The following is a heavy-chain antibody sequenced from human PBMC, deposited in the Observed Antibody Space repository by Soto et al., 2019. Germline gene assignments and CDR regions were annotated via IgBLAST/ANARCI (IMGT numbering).Heavy chain of an antibody. CDR2: ITATSSFI. V-gene: IGHV3-21*01. CDR1: GFTFSSHS. D-gene: IGHD6-19*01. J-gene: IGHJ2*01. Sequence: EVQLVESGGGLVKPGGSLRLSCAASGFTFSSHSVNWVRQAPGKGLEWVSCITATSSFIYYADSVKGRFTISRDNAKHSLYLQMDSLRIKDTAVYYCAIGAVVGIGDFDLWGRGTLVTVSS. CDR3: AIGAVVGIGDFDL.